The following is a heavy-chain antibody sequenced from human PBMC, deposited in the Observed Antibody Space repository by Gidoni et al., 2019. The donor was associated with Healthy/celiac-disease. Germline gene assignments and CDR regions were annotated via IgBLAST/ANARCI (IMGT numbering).Heavy chain of an antibody. J-gene: IGHJ6*03. CDR3: TTGQQQLFWVVPYYYYMDV. D-gene: IGHD6-13*01. V-gene: IGHV3-15*01. Sequence: APGKGLEWVGRIKSKTDGGTTDYAAPVKGRFTISRDDSKNTLYLQMNSLKTEDTAVYYCTTGQQQLFWVVPYYYYMDVWGKGTTVTVSS. CDR2: IKSKTDGGTT.